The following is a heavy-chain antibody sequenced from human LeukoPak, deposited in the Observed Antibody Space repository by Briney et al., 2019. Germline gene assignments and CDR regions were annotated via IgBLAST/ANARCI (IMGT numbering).Heavy chain of an antibody. Sequence: ASVKVSCKASGYTFTGYYVHWVRQAPGQGLEWMGWINPNSGGTKYAQKFQGRVTMTRDTSISTAYMELSRLRSDDTAVYYCARVVVPAAIGRTYNWFDPWGQGTLVTVSS. J-gene: IGHJ5*02. CDR2: INPNSGGT. D-gene: IGHD2-2*01. CDR3: ARVVVPAAIGRTYNWFDP. CDR1: GYTFTGYY. V-gene: IGHV1-2*02.